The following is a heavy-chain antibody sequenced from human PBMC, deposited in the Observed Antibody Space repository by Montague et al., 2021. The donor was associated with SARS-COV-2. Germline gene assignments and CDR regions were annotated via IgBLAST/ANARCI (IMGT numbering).Heavy chain of an antibody. CDR3: ARGSKWSHYFDF. CDR2: VYYNGNT. D-gene: IGHD2-15*01. V-gene: IGHV4-59*01. CDR1: GGSLSSYY. J-gene: IGHJ4*02. Sequence: SETLSLTCNVSGGSLSSYYWGWIRQPLGKGLEWIGYVYYNGNTNYNPSLKSRIILSVDTSKNHFSLKVSSVTAADTAVYYCARGSKWSHYFDFWGQGTLVTVSS.